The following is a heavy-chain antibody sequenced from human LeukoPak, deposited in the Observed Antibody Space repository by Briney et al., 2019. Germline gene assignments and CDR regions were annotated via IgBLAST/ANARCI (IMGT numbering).Heavy chain of an antibody. CDR1: GFIFSDYS. Sequence: GGSLRLFCAASGFIFSDYSMHWVRQAPGKGLEWVSSISSGYTYKYFADSVKGRFTISRDNAKNSLYLQMNSLRTEDSAVYYCTRGPTLIGVAGTWPLDYWGQGTLVTVSS. J-gene: IGHJ4*02. D-gene: IGHD6-19*01. CDR3: TRGPTLIGVAGTWPLDY. V-gene: IGHV3-21*06. CDR2: ISSGYTYK.